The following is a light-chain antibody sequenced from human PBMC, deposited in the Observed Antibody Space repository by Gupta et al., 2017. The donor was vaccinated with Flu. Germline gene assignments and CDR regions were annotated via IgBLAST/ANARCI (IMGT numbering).Light chain of an antibody. CDR2: GAS. V-gene: IGKV1-39*01. J-gene: IGKJ1*01. Sequence: DIHMTQSPSSLSASVGDRVTITCRASQNIVDYLNWYQQKPGEAPKLLVYGASTLQGGVPPRFSGSRSGTTFTLTISRLESADYGTYYCQQNYSPPWAFGQGTRVDIK. CDR1: QNIVDY. CDR3: QQNYSPPWA.